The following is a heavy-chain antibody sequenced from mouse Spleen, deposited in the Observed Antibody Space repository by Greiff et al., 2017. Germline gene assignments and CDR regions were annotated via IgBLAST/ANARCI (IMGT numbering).Heavy chain of an antibody. CDR2: INPNNGGT. CDR3: ARLIPWYVDV. Sequence: EVKLQESGPELVKPGASVKMSCKASGYTFTDYNMHWVKQSHGKSLEWIGYINPNNGGTSYNQKFKGKATLTVNKSSSTAYMELRSLTSEDSAVYYCARLIPWYVDVWGAGTTVTVSS. CDR1: GYTFTDYN. J-gene: IGHJ1*01. D-gene: IGHD2-4*01. V-gene: IGHV1-22*01.